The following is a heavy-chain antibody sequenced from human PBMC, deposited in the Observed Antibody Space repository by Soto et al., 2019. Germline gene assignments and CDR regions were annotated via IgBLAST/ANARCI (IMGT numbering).Heavy chain of an antibody. CDR2: ISGSGGST. Sequence: GGSLRLSCAASGFTFSSYAMSWVRQAPGKGLEWVSAISGSGGSTYYADSVKGRFTISRDNSKNTLYLQMNSLRAEDTAVYYCAKDGYSSSSGACDCCGQGIQVRVS. CDR1: GFTFSSYA. V-gene: IGHV3-23*01. D-gene: IGHD6-25*01. J-gene: IGHJ4*02. CDR3: AKDGYSSSSGACDC.